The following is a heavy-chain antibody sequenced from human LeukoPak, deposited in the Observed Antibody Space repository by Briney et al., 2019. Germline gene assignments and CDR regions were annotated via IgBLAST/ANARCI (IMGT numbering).Heavy chain of an antibody. CDR2: IYDSGNT. V-gene: IGHV4-59*12. J-gene: IGHJ4*02. CDR3: ARANYDFWSEQGYYFDY. CDR1: GGSINRYS. Sequence: SETLSLTCTVSGGSINRYSLSWIRQPPGKGLEWIGYIYDSGNTNFNPSLKSRVTITVDTSKNQFSLKLSSVTAADTAVYYCARANYDFWSEQGYYFDYWGQGALVTVSS. D-gene: IGHD3-3*01.